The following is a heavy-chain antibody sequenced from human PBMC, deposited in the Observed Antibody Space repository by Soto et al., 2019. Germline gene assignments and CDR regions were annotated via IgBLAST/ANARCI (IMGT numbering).Heavy chain of an antibody. D-gene: IGHD4-17*01. J-gene: IGHJ5*02. CDR3: ARADFYGDYVWFDP. V-gene: IGHV4-39*07. CDR1: GGSISSSTNY. CDR2: INYSGNT. Sequence: QLQLQESGPGLVKPSETLSLTCTVSGGSISSSTNYWGWIRQPPGKGLEWIGGINYSGNTYYNPSLKSRVTISVDKSKNQFSLKLSSVTAADTAVYYCARADFYGDYVWFDPWGQGTLVTVSS.